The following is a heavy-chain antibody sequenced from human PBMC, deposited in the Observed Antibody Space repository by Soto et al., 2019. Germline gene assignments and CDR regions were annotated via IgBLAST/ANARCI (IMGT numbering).Heavy chain of an antibody. CDR1: GGSITDYS. CDR3: ARDQGVVVTADNWFDP. Sequence: SETLSLTCTVSGGSITDYSWVWIRQPAGKGLEWIGRIFSSGSTNYNPSLKGRITMSLDTSKNQFSLKLNSATATDMAVYFCARDQGVVVTADNWFDPWGQGILVTVSS. V-gene: IGHV4-4*07. J-gene: IGHJ5*02. D-gene: IGHD2-21*02. CDR2: IFSSGST.